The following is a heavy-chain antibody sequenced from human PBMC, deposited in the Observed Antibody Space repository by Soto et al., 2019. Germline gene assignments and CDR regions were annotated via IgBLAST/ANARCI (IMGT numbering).Heavy chain of an antibody. CDR2: INAGNGNT. D-gene: IGHD7-27*01. V-gene: IGHV1-3*01. J-gene: IGHJ6*02. Sequence: GASVKVSCKASGYTFTGYPIHWVRQAPGQGLEWMGWINAGNGNTKYSQKFQGRVTITRDTSASTACMELSSLTSEDTAVYYCARDWARAEDVWGQGTTVTVSS. CDR3: ARDWARAEDV. CDR1: GYTFTGYP.